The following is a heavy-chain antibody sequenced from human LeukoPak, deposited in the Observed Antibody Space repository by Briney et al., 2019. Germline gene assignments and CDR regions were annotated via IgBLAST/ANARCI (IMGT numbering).Heavy chain of an antibody. Sequence: GGSLRLSCAASGFTFSGYGMNWVRQAPGKGLAWVSSISSSSSYIHYADSVKGRFAISRDNAKNSLYLQMNSLRAEDTAVYYCARDQKYYYDSSGLIDYWGQGTLVTVSS. V-gene: IGHV3-21*01. D-gene: IGHD3-22*01. CDR1: GFTFSGYG. CDR3: ARDQKYYYDSSGLIDY. J-gene: IGHJ4*02. CDR2: ISSSSSYI.